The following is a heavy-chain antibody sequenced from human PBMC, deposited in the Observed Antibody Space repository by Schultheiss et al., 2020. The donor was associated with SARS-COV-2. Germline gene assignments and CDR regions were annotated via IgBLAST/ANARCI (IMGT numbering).Heavy chain of an antibody. D-gene: IGHD3-16*01. CDR1: GDSLRGYS. V-gene: IGHV4-59*12. CDR2: IYYSGST. CDR3: ARGSFGYYYYYGMDV. Sequence: SETLSLICAVYGDSLRGYSWSWIRQPPGKGLEWIGYIYYSGSTYYNPSLKSRVTISVDTSKNQFSLKLSSVTAADTAVYYCARGSFGYYYYYGMDVWGQGTTVTVSS. J-gene: IGHJ6*02.